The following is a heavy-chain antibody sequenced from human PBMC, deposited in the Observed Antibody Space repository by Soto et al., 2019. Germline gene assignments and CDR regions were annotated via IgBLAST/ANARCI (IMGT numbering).Heavy chain of an antibody. CDR2: MNPNSGNT. CDR1: GYTFTSYD. J-gene: IGHJ6*02. Sequence: QVQLVQSGAEVKKPGASVKVSCKASGYTFTSYDINWVRQATGQGLEWMGWMNPNSGNTGYAQKFQGRVTMTRNTSISTAYMELSSLRSEDTAVYYCARSIVLVLAARWDVWGQGTTVTVSS. CDR3: ARSIVLVLAARWDV. D-gene: IGHD2-2*01. V-gene: IGHV1-8*01.